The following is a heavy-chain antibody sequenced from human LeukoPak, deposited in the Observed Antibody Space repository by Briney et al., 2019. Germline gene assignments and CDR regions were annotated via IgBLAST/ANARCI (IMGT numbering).Heavy chain of an antibody. D-gene: IGHD5-12*01. J-gene: IGHJ4*02. CDR2: ISWNSGSI. CDR1: GFTFDDYA. V-gene: IGHV3-9*01. Sequence: GRSLRLSCAASGFTFDDYAMHWVRQAPGKGLEWVSGISWNSGSIGYADSVKGRFTISRDNAKNSLYLQMNSLRAEDTAVYYCARDTWGYDPAPQDYWGQGTLVTVSS. CDR3: ARDTWGYDPAPQDY.